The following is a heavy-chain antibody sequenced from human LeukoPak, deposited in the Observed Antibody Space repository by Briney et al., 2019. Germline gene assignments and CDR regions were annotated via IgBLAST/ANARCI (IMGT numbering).Heavy chain of an antibody. D-gene: IGHD3-3*01. V-gene: IGHV1-2*07. Sequence: ASVKVSCKASGYAFNGYFMRWLRQAPGQGLEWMGWIKPDTGGTNYAHKFQVRDTLTRDRTISTAYMELRRLTSDDKAVYFCAVNWRIGFFDYWGQGTLVTVSS. CDR3: AVNWRIGFFDY. J-gene: IGHJ4*02. CDR2: IKPDTGGT. CDR1: GYAFNGYF.